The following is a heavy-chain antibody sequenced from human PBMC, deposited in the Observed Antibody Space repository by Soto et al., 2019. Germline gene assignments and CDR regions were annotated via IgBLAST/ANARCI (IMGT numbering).Heavy chain of an antibody. D-gene: IGHD6-19*01. CDR3: ARTSSGWEYYFDY. J-gene: IGHJ4*02. CDR2: IYYSGST. V-gene: IGHV4-59*01. CDR1: GGSISSYY. Sequence: SETLSLTCTVSGGSISSYYWSWIRQPPGKGLEWIGYIYYSGSTNYNPSLKSRVTISVDTSKNQFSLKLSSVTAADTAVYYCARTSSGWEYYFDYWGQGTLVTVSS.